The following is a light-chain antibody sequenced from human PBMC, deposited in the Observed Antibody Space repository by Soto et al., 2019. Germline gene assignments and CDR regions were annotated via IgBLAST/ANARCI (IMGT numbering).Light chain of an antibody. V-gene: IGLV2-14*01. CDR2: EVS. CDR1: SSDVGGYNY. Sequence: QSALTQPASASGSPGQSITISCTGTSSDVGGYNYVSWYQQHPGKAPKLMIYEVSNRASGVSNRFSGSKSGNTASLTISGLQAEDEADYYCTSYTSSNTPLVFGTGTKVTVL. CDR3: TSYTSSNTPLV. J-gene: IGLJ1*01.